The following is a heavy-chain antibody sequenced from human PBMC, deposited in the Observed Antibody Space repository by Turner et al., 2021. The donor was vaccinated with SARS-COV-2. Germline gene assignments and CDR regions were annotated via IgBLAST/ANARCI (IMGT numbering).Heavy chain of an antibody. CDR1: GFTFSIYW. Sequence: EVQLVESGGGLVQPGGSLRLSCAASGFTFSIYWMHWVRQAPGKGLVWVSRINRDGSSKSYADSVKGRFTISRDNAKNTLYLQMNSLRAEDTAVYYCAREGHTAMGVFFDYWGQGTLVTVSS. D-gene: IGHD5-18*01. CDR2: INRDGSSK. J-gene: IGHJ4*02. CDR3: AREGHTAMGVFFDY. V-gene: IGHV3-74*01.